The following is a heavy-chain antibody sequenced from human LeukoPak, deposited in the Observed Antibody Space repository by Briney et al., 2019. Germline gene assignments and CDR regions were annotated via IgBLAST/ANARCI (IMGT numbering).Heavy chain of an antibody. V-gene: IGHV1-8*03. J-gene: IGHJ3*02. CDR3: ARGEWELLGAFDI. D-gene: IGHD1-26*01. Sequence: ASVKVSCKASGYTFTSYDINWVRQATGQGLEWMGWMNPNGGNTGYAQKFQGRVTITRNTSISTAYMELSSLRSEDTAVYYCARGEWELLGAFDIWGQGTMVTVSS. CDR2: MNPNGGNT. CDR1: GYTFTSYD.